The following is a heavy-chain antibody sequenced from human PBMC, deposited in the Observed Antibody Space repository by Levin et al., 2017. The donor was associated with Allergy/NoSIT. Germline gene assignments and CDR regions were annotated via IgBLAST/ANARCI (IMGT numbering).Heavy chain of an antibody. CDR3: AKEPELSGWMDP. D-gene: IGHD1-14*01. CDR1: GTSISTYY. J-gene: IGHJ5*02. Sequence: PSETLSLTCTVSGTSISTYYWSWIRQPPGKGLEWIGYVYPSGSTEYNPSLTRRVTISLDTSTNQNPLNLTSVTPADTAGYYCAKEPELSGWMDPWGQGTLVTVSS. CDR2: VYPSGST. V-gene: IGHV4-59*03.